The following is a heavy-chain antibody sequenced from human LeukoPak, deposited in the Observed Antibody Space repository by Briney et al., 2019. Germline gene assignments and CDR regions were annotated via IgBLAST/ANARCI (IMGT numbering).Heavy chain of an antibody. D-gene: IGHD1-26*01. V-gene: IGHV3-64D*06. CDR1: GFTLTWHV. CDR3: ARDMSGTYSFDY. J-gene: IGHJ4*02. CDR2: IHHNGDIT. Sequence: GGSLRLSCSASGFTLTWHVMHWVRQAPGKALEYVTFIHHNGDITSYADSVRGGFTVSRDNSKNTLFLELSSLRTDDTAVYYCARDMSGTYSFDYWGQGTLVTVSS.